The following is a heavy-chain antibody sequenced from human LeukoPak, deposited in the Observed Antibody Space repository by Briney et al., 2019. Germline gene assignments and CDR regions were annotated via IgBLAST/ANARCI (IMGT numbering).Heavy chain of an antibody. J-gene: IGHJ4*02. CDR1: GYTFTSYD. Sequence: ASVKVSCKASGYTFTSYDINWVRQATGQGLEWMGWMNPNSGNTGYAQKFQGRVTITRNTSISTAYMELSSLRSEDTAVYYCARGAVVINTYYYFGYWGQGTLVTVSS. CDR3: ARGAVVINTYYYFGY. CDR2: MNPNSGNT. V-gene: IGHV1-8*03. D-gene: IGHD3-22*01.